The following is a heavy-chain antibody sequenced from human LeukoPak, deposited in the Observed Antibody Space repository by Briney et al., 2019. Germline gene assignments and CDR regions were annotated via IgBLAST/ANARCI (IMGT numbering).Heavy chain of an antibody. V-gene: IGHV4-59*01. CDR3: ARLIPYCSSTSCPPAYFDY. CDR1: GGSISSYY. D-gene: IGHD2-2*01. Sequence: SETLSLTCTVSGGSISSYYWSWIRQPPGKGLEWIGYIYYSGSTNYNPSLKSRVTISVDTSKNQFSLKLSSVTAADTAVYYCARLIPYCSSTSCPPAYFDYWGQGTLVTVSS. J-gene: IGHJ4*02. CDR2: IYYSGST.